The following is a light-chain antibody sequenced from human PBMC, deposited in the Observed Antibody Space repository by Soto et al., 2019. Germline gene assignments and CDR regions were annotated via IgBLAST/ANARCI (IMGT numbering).Light chain of an antibody. CDR2: EVS. CDR3: YSSKRSNTYV. Sequence: QSALTQPPSVSGSPGQSVTISCSGTSSDVGSYNRVSWYQQAPGTAPKVMIYEVSNRPSGVPDRFSGSKSGNTASLTISGLQPEDEADYYCYSSKRSNTYVFGTGTKVTVL. J-gene: IGLJ1*01. CDR1: SSDVGSYNR. V-gene: IGLV2-18*02.